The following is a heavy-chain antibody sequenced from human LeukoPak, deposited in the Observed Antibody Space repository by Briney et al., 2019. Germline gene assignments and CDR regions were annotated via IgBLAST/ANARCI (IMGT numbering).Heavy chain of an antibody. V-gene: IGHV4-59*01. D-gene: IGHD3-22*01. J-gene: IGHJ4*02. CDR1: DGSISSYY. CDR3: ARQSISGSSLSYFDY. CDR2: IFYSGST. Sequence: SETLSLTCTVSDGSISSYYWSWIRQPPGKGLEWIGYIFYSGSTNYNPSLKSRVTISVDTSKNQFSLKLSSVTAADTAVYYCARQSISGSSLSYFDYWGQGTLVNVSS.